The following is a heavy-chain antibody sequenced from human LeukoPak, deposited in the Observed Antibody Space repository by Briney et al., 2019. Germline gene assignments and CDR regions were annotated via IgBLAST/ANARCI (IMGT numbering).Heavy chain of an antibody. CDR3: ARGWKSCSSTSCYRAFDP. V-gene: IGHV4-31*03. D-gene: IGHD2-2*02. Sequence: SQTLSLTCTVSGGSISSGGYYWSWIRQHPGKGLEWIGYIYYSGSTYYNPSLKSRVTISVDTSKNQFSLKLSSVTAADTAAYYCARGWKSCSSTSCYRAFDPWGQGTLVTVSS. CDR1: GGSISSGGYY. CDR2: IYYSGST. J-gene: IGHJ5*02.